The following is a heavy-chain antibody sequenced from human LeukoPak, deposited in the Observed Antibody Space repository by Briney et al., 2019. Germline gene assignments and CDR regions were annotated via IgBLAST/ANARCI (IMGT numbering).Heavy chain of an antibody. CDR3: AREVDTAMVGNDY. V-gene: IGHV3-7*01. D-gene: IGHD5-18*01. CDR1: GFTFSNYW. J-gene: IGHJ4*02. Sequence: AGGSLRLSCAASGFTFSNYWMNWVRQAPGKGLEWVANIKQDGSEKYYVDSVKGRFTISRDDAKNSLYLQMNSLRAEDTAVYYCAREVDTAMVGNDYWGQGTLVTVSS. CDR2: IKQDGSEK.